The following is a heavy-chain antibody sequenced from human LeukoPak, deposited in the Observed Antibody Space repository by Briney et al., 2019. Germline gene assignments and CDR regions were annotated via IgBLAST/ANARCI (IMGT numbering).Heavy chain of an antibody. CDR2: IYYSGST. J-gene: IGHJ6*04. CDR1: GGSISSYY. CDR3: ARGDGDYDYYYYYGMDV. Sequence: SETLSLTCTVSGGSISSYYWSWIRQPPGKGLEWIGYIYYSGSTNYSPSLKSRVTISVDTSKNQFSLKLSSVTAAGTAVYYCARGDGDYDYYYYYGMDVWGKGTTVTVSS. D-gene: IGHD4-17*01. V-gene: IGHV4-59*01.